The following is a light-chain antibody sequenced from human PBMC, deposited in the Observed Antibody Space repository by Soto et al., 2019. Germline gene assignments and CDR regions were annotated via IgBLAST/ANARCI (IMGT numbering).Light chain of an antibody. J-gene: IGLJ1*01. V-gene: IGLV1-44*01. CDR3: AAWAASLNGYV. CDR2: NYD. Sequence: QSVLTQPHSASGTPGQRVTISCSTSSSNLGDNTVNWYQQVPGTPPKPLIYNYDQRPSGVPDRFSGSKSGTSATLAISGLHSEDEADYYCAAWAASLNGYVFGTGTKVTVL. CDR1: SSNLGDNT.